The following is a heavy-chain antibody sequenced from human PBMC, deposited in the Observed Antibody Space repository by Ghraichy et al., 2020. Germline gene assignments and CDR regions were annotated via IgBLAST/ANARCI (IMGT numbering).Heavy chain of an antibody. CDR2: IYYSGST. V-gene: IGHV4-59*12. CDR3: ARDTGLTGYSTLSRGFDY. Sequence: ETLSLTCTVSGGSISSYYWSWIRQPPGKGLEWIGYIYYSGSTNYNPSLKSRVTISVDTSKNQFSLKLSSVTAADTAVYYCARDTGLTGYSTLSRGFDYWGQGTLVTVSS. J-gene: IGHJ4*02. CDR1: GGSISSYY. D-gene: IGHD3-9*01.